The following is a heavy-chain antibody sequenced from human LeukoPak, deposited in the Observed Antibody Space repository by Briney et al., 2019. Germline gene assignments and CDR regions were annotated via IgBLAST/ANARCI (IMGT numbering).Heavy chain of an antibody. V-gene: IGHV5-51*01. D-gene: IGHD6-19*01. J-gene: IGHJ5*02. Sequence: GESLKISCKGSGYSFTSYWIGWVRQMPGKGLEWMGIIYPGDSDTRYSPSFQGQVTISADKSISTAYLQWSSLKASDTAMYYCAREGYSSGWYSNWFDPWGQGTLVTVSS. CDR1: GYSFTSYW. CDR3: AREGYSSGWYSNWFDP. CDR2: IYPGDSDT.